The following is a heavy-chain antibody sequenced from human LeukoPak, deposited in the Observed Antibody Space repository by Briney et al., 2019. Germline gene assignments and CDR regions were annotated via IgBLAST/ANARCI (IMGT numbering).Heavy chain of an antibody. CDR3: ARDRTAMVTFLDY. J-gene: IGHJ4*02. CDR2: ISFDGSNK. CDR1: GFTFSSYA. D-gene: IGHD5-18*01. Sequence: PGGSLRLSCAASGFTFSSYAMHWVRQAPGRGLEWVAVISFDGSNKYYADSVKGRFTISRDNSKNTLYLQMNSLRAEDTAVYHCARDRTAMVTFLDYWGQGTLVTVSS. V-gene: IGHV3-30-3*01.